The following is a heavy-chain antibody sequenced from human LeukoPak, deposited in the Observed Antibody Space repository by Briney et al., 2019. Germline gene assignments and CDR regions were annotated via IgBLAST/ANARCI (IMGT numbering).Heavy chain of an antibody. V-gene: IGHV1-69*06. D-gene: IGHD6-19*01. CDR2: IIPIFGTA. CDR1: GGTFSSYA. J-gene: IGHJ3*02. Sequence: GASVKVSCKASGGTFSSYAISWVRQAPGQGLEWMGGIIPIFGTANYAQKFQGRVTITADKSTSTAYMELSSLRSEDTAVYYCASGQHSSGWYRLGVHAFDIWGQGTMVTVSS. CDR3: ASGQHSSGWYRLGVHAFDI.